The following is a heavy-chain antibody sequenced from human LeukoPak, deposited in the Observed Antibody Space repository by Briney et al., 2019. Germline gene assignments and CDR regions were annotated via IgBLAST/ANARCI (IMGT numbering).Heavy chain of an antibody. Sequence: GASVKVSCKASGYTFIDYYIHWVRQAPGQGPEWMGWINPKGGGTSYSQRFQGRVTMTRDTSISTAYMELSRLRSDDTAVYFCATNYVGSGTFGPWGQGTLVTVSS. J-gene: IGHJ5*02. CDR2: INPKGGGT. V-gene: IGHV1-2*02. D-gene: IGHD3-10*01. CDR1: GYTFIDYY. CDR3: ATNYVGSGTFGP.